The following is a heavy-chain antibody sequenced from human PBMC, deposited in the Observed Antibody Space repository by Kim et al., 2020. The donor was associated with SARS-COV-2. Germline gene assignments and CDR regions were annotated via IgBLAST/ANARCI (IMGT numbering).Heavy chain of an antibody. CDR1: GYTFTSYA. V-gene: IGHV1-3*01. CDR3: VRAYYDSSGYSNYYYYGMDV. CDR2: INAGNGNT. Sequence: ASVKVSCKASGYTFTSYAMHWVRQAPGQRLEWMGWINAGNGNTKYSQKFQGRVTITRDTSASTAYMELSSLRSEDTAVYYCVRAYYDSSGYSNYYYYGMDVWGQGTTVTVSS. J-gene: IGHJ6*02. D-gene: IGHD3-22*01.